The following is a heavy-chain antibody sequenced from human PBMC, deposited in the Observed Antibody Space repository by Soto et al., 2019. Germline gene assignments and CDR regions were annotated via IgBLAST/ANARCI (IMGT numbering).Heavy chain of an antibody. D-gene: IGHD3-3*01. V-gene: IGHV4-34*01. CDR1: GGSFSGYY. J-gene: IGHJ4*02. CDR2: INHSGST. Sequence: SETLSLTCTVYGGSFSGYYWSWIRQPPGKGLEWIGEINHSGSTNYNPSLKSRVTISVDTSKNQFSLKLSSVTAADTAVYYCARGGYDFWSGYRLDYWGQGTLVTVSS. CDR3: ARGGYDFWSGYRLDY.